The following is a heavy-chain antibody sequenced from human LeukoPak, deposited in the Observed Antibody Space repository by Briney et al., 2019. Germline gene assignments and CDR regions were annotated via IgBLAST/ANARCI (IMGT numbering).Heavy chain of an antibody. V-gene: IGHV4-4*07. Sequence: SETLSLTCTVSGYSISSGFYWGWIRQPAGKGLEWIGRIYTSGSTNYNPSLKSRVTMSVDTSKNQFSLKLSSVTAADTAVYYCARGRATVTTYYYMDVWGKGTTVTVSS. CDR1: GYSISSGFY. D-gene: IGHD4-11*01. J-gene: IGHJ6*03. CDR2: IYTSGST. CDR3: ARGRATVTTYYYMDV.